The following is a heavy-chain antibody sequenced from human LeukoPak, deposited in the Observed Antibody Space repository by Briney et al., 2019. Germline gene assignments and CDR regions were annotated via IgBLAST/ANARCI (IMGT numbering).Heavy chain of an antibody. CDR2: IYPRDPDA. V-gene: IGHV5-51*01. J-gene: IGHJ4*02. Sequence: GESLKISCKGSGYSFTSYWIAWVRQMPGKGLEWMGIIYPRDPDATYSPSFQGQVTISADKSISTAYLQWSSLKASDTAMYYCARRYGSEEVDYWGQGTLVTVSS. CDR1: GYSFTSYW. CDR3: ARRYGSEEVDY. D-gene: IGHD3-10*01.